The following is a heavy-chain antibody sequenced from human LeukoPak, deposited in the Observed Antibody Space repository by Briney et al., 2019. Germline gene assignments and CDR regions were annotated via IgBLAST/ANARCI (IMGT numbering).Heavy chain of an antibody. J-gene: IGHJ6*02. CDR3: ASLYGGMDV. D-gene: IGHD4-17*01. V-gene: IGHV3-48*02. Sequence: QPGGSLLLSCAGSGFPFSSYSMNWARQGPGKGLEWVSYISSSSSYIYYADSGKGRFTITRDNDKNSLYLQMNSLRDEDTAVYYCASLYGGMDVWGQGTTVTVSS. CDR1: GFPFSSYS. CDR2: ISSSSSYI.